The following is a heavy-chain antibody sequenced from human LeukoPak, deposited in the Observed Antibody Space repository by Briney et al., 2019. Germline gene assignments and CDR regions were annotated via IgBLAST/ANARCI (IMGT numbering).Heavy chain of an antibody. CDR3: AKNDYASGCYYYFDY. CDR1: GYAFSNYG. CDR2: LRLDRCNK. D-gene: IGHD3-10*01. J-gene: IGHJ4*02. V-gene: IGHV3-30*02. Sequence: TGGSLRLSCAASGYAFSNYGMHWVPEAPGRGLVCVAFLRLDRCNKYYADSVKGRFTIYRDNYKNTLYLQVNSLRAEDRAVYYCAKNDYASGCYYYFDYWGQGTLVTVSS.